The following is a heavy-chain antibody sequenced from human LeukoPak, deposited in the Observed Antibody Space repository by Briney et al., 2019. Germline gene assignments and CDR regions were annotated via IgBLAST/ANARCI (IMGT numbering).Heavy chain of an antibody. CDR2: INHSGST. V-gene: IGHV4-34*01. CDR3: ARGQDILTGYFVDY. Sequence: SETLSLTCAVYGGSFSGYYWSWIRQPPGKGLEWIGEINHSGSTNYNPSLKSQVTISVDTSKNQFSLKLSSVTAADTAVYYCARGQDILTGYFVDYWGQGTLVTVSS. J-gene: IGHJ4*02. D-gene: IGHD3-9*01. CDR1: GGSFSGYY.